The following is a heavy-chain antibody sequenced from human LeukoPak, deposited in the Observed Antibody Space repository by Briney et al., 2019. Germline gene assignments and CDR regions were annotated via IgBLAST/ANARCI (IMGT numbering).Heavy chain of an antibody. V-gene: IGHV4-30-2*01. D-gene: IGHD6-19*01. CDR1: GGSISSGGYY. Sequence: TSETLSLTCTVSGGSISSGGYYWSWIRQPPGEGLEWIGYIYHSGSTYYNPSLKSRVTISVDKSKNQFSLKLSSLTAADTAVYYCARAGLTVAGTHDYWGQGTLVTVSS. CDR2: IYHSGST. J-gene: IGHJ4*02. CDR3: ARAGLTVAGTHDY.